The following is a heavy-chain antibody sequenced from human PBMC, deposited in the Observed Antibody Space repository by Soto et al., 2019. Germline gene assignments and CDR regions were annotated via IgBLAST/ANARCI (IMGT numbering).Heavy chain of an antibody. J-gene: IGHJ5*02. CDR3: ARTRRLITAVGIPFDP. CDR2: ISAYNGNT. Sequence: QVQLVQSGAEVKKPGASVKVSCKASGYTFTSYGISWVRQAPGQGLEWMGWISAYNGNTNYAQKLPGRVTMTTDTSTSTAYMELRSLRSADTALYYCARTRRLITAVGIPFDPWGQGTLVTVSS. CDR1: GYTFTSYG. V-gene: IGHV1-18*01. D-gene: IGHD6-13*01.